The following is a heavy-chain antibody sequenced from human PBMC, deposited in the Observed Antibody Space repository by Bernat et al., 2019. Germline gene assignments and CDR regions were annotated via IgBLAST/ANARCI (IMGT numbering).Heavy chain of an antibody. Sequence: EVQLVESGGGLVQPGGSLRLSCTASAFTFSTYWMTWVRQAPGKGLEWVASIKQDGSEKYYLDSVKSRFTISRDNTKNSLYLEMNGLRGEDTAVYYCATRPRQPESWGQGTLVTVSS. D-gene: IGHD6-13*01. CDR3: ATRPRQPES. CDR1: AFTFSTYW. V-gene: IGHV3-7*01. CDR2: IKQDGSEK. J-gene: IGHJ4*02.